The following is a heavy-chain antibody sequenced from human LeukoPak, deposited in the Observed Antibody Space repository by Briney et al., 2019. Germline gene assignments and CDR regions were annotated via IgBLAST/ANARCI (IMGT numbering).Heavy chain of an antibody. CDR3: AKDLQYLLLMGEIDY. J-gene: IGHJ4*02. Sequence: GGSLRLSCAASGFTFSSYAMSWVRQAPGKGLEWVSAISGSGGSTYYADSVKGRFTISRDNSENTLYLQMNSLRAEDTAVYYCAKDLQYLLLMGEIDYWGQGTLVTVSS. D-gene: IGHD2-2*01. CDR2: ISGSGGST. CDR1: GFTFSSYA. V-gene: IGHV3-23*01.